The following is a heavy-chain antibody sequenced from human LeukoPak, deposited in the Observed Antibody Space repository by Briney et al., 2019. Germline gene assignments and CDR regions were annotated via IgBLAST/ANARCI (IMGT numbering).Heavy chain of an antibody. J-gene: IGHJ4*02. D-gene: IGHD2-15*01. CDR2: INTYNGNT. Sequence: GASVKVSCKASGYTFTTYGISWVRQAPGQGFEWMGWINTYNGNTNYAQKFQGRVTITADESTSTAYMELSSLRSEDTAVYYCARGGFTSLAAKMGYWGQGTLVTVSS. CDR1: GYTFTTYG. CDR3: ARGGFTSLAAKMGY. V-gene: IGHV1-18*04.